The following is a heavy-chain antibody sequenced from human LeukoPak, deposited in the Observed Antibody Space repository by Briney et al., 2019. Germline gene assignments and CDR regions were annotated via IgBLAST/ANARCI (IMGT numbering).Heavy chain of an antibody. CDR2: IHSADSNT. V-gene: IGHV5-51*01. Sequence: GESLKIFCKDSGYSFTNYWIGWVRQMPGKGLEWKGIIHSADSNTKYSPSFQGQVTISADKSISTAYLQWSGLKASDTAMYYCAGARHGDYRWDYWGQGTLVTVSS. CDR3: AGARHGDYRWDY. CDR1: GYSFTNYW. D-gene: IGHD4-17*01. J-gene: IGHJ4*02.